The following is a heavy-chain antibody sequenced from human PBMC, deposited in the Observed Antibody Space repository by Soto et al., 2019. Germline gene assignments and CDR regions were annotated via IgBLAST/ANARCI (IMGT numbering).Heavy chain of an antibody. D-gene: IGHD6-19*01. CDR2: VYHTGST. CDR1: GGSIISNSYY. Sequence: SETLSLTCNVSGGSIISNSYYWGWIRQPPGKGLEWIGSVYHTGSTFYNPSLKSRVTMSIDTSKNQFSLKLHSVTAADTAVFYCARGTYRRGWPPFDSWGQGILVTVSS. CDR3: ARGTYRRGWPPFDS. V-gene: IGHV4-39*02. J-gene: IGHJ4*02.